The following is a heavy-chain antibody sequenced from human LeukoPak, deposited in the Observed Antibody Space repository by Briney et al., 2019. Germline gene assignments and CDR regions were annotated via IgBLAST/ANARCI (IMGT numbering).Heavy chain of an antibody. CDR2: IYSGGST. V-gene: IGHV3-66*01. Sequence: QPGGSLRLSCAASGFSVSGNYMSWVRQAPGKGLEWVSVIYSGGSTYYADAVKGRFTISRDDSKNTLYLQMNSLRAEDTAVYYCARDPLNIAVAGRDHWGQGTLVTVSS. CDR1: GFSVSGNY. D-gene: IGHD6-19*01. CDR3: ARDPLNIAVAGRDH. J-gene: IGHJ4*02.